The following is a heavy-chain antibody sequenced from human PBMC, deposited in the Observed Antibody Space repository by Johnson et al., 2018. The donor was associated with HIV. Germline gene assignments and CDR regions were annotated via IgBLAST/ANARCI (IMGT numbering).Heavy chain of an antibody. CDR3: AREYGGQWLGPRHAFDI. Sequence: QVQLVESGGGVVQPGGSLRLSCAASGFTFSSYGIHWVRQAPGKGLEWVAVISYDGSNKYYADSVKGRFTISRDNSKNTLYLQMNSLRAEDTAVYYCAREYGGQWLGPRHAFDIWGQGTMVTVSS. CDR1: GFTFSSYG. V-gene: IGHV3-30*19. J-gene: IGHJ3*02. CDR2: ISYDGSNK. D-gene: IGHD6-19*01.